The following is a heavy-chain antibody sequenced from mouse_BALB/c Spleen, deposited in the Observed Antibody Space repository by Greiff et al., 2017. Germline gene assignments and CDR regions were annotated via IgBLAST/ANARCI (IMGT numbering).Heavy chain of an antibody. Sequence: EVQLQQSGAELVKPGASVKLSCTASGFNIKDTYMHWVKQRPEQGLEWIGWIDPENGNTIYDPKFQGKASITADTSSNTAYLQLSSLTSEDTAVYYCAPGFAYWGQGTLVTVSA. CDR3: APGFAY. V-gene: IGHV14-3*02. J-gene: IGHJ3*01. CDR1: GFNIKDTY. CDR2: IDPENGNT.